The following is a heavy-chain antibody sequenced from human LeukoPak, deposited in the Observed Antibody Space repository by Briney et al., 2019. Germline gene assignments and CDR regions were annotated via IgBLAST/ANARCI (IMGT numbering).Heavy chain of an antibody. D-gene: IGHD4-17*01. V-gene: IGHV4-34*01. CDR3: ARGTHGDYHDY. J-gene: IGHJ4*02. CDR1: GGSISSYY. Sequence: SETLSLTCTVSGGSISSYYWSWIRQPPGKGLEWIGEINHSGSTNYNPSLKSRVTISVDTSKNQLSLKLSSVTAADTAVYYCARGTHGDYHDYWGQGTLVTVSS. CDR2: INHSGST.